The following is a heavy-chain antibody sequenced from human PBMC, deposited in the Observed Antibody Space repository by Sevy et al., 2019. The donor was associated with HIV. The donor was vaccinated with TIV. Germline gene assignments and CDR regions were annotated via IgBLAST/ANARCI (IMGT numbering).Heavy chain of an antibody. D-gene: IGHD3-3*01. V-gene: IGHV3-21*01. Sequence: GGSLRLSCAASGFTFSSYSMNWVRQAPGKGLEWVSSISSSSSYIYYADSVKGRFTISRDNAKNSLYLQMNSLRAEDMAVYYCARDLPSHDFWSGYYIYYYYGMDVWGQGTTVTVSS. CDR3: ARDLPSHDFWSGYYIYYYYGMDV. J-gene: IGHJ6*02. CDR1: GFTFSSYS. CDR2: ISSSSSYI.